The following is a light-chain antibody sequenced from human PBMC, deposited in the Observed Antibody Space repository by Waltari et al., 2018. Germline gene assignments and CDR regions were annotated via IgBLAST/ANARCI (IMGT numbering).Light chain of an antibody. CDR1: SGSLASNS. J-gene: IGLJ2*01. Sequence: NFMLTQPHSVSESPGKTVTISCTRSSGSLASNSVPWYHQRPGSSPPTVIYGDNQRPSGVPDRFSVSIDSSSNSASLTISGLKTEDEADFYCQSYDSSNRDVVFGGGTKLTVL. V-gene: IGLV6-57*01. CDR2: GDN. CDR3: QSYDSSNRDVV.